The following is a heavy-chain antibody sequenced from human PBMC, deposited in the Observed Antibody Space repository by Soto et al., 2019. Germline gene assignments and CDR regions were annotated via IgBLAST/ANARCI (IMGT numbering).Heavy chain of an antibody. Sequence: ASVKVSCKASGYTFTSYAMHWVRQAPGQRLEWMGWINADNGNTKYSQKFQGRVTITADKSTSTAYMELSSLRSEDTAVYYCARARIVATVFDYWGQGTLVTVSS. CDR2: INADNGNT. V-gene: IGHV1-3*01. D-gene: IGHD5-12*01. CDR1: GYTFTSYA. CDR3: ARARIVATVFDY. J-gene: IGHJ4*02.